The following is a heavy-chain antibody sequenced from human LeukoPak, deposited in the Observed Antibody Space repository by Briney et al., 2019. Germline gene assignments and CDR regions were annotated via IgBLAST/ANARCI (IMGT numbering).Heavy chain of an antibody. CDR1: GFTFSSYA. CDR2: ISGSGGST. V-gene: IGHV3-23*01. Sequence: PGGSLRLSCAASGFTFSSYARSWVRQAPGKGLEWVSAISGSGGSTYYADSVKGRFTISRDNSKNTLYLQMNSLRAEDTAVYYCAKDASLYSGYDYDYWGQGTLVTVSS. D-gene: IGHD5-12*01. CDR3: AKDASLYSGYDYDY. J-gene: IGHJ4*02.